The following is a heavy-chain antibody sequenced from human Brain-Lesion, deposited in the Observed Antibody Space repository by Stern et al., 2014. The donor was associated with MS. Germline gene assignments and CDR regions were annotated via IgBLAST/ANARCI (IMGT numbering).Heavy chain of an antibody. Sequence: VQLVESGGDLVQPGRSLRLSCAAFGFTFGDYAMHWVRQAPGKGLEWVAGISWNSGTSGYADSVKGRFTTSRDNAYSYLYLQMNSLRPEDTALYYCARDITGSSAYFAYWGQGTLVTVSS. CDR2: ISWNSGTS. CDR3: ARDITGSSAYFAY. V-gene: IGHV3-9*01. CDR1: GFTFGDYA. D-gene: IGHD3-10*01. J-gene: IGHJ4*02.